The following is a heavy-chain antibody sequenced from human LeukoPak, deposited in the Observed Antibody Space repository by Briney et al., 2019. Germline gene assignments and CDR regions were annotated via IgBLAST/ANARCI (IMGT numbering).Heavy chain of an antibody. CDR3: AKDRTGYDILTGGTGAGDY. Sequence: PGGSLRLSCAASGFTFSSYAMSWVRQAPGKGLEWVSAISGSGGSTYYADSVKGRFTISRDNSKNTLYLQMNSLRAEDTAVYYCAKDRTGYDILTGGTGAGDYWGQGTLVTVSS. J-gene: IGHJ4*02. D-gene: IGHD3-9*01. CDR1: GFTFSSYA. V-gene: IGHV3-23*01. CDR2: ISGSGGST.